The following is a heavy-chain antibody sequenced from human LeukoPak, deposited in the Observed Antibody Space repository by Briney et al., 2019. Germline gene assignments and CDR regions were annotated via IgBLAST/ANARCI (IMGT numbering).Heavy chain of an antibody. CDR3: AAYYDILTGFLKKTTDGNSDY. D-gene: IGHD3-9*01. CDR2: IWYDGSNK. Sequence: QPGGSLRLSCAASGFTFSSYGMHWVRQAPGKGLEWVAVIWYDGSNKYYADSVKGRFTISRDNSKNTLYLQMNSLRDEDTAVYYCAAYYDILTGFLKKTTDGNSDYWGQGTLVTVSS. CDR1: GFTFSSYG. J-gene: IGHJ4*02. V-gene: IGHV3-33*01.